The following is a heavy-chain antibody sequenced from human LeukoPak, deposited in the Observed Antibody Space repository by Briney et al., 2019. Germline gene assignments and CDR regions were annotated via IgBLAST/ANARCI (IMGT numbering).Heavy chain of an antibody. CDR3: AKEPYYYDSSGYYYGSFDY. D-gene: IGHD3-22*01. Sequence: SGGSLRLSCAASGFTFSSYAMSWVRQAPGKGLEWVSAISGSGGSTYYADSVKGRFTISRDNSENTLYLQMNSLRAEDTAVYYCAKEPYYYDSSGYYYGSFDYWGQGTLVTVPS. J-gene: IGHJ4*02. V-gene: IGHV3-23*01. CDR2: ISGSGGST. CDR1: GFTFSSYA.